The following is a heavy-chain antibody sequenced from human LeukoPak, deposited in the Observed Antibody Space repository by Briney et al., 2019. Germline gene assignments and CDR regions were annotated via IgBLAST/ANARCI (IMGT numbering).Heavy chain of an antibody. J-gene: IGHJ4*02. CDR2: IYYSGST. D-gene: IGHD3-10*01. V-gene: IGHV4-59*08. CDR3: AKSDYYASGLGY. Sequence: SETLSLTCIVSGGSISSNYWSWIRQPPGKGLEWIGHIYYSGSTNYNPSLKSRVTISVDTSKKQFSLKLSSVTAADTAVYYCAKSDYYASGLGYWGQGTLVTVSS. CDR1: GGSISSNY.